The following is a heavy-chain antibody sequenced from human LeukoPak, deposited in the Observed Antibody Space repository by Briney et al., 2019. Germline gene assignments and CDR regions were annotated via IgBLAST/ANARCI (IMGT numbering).Heavy chain of an antibody. D-gene: IGHD4-17*01. J-gene: IGHJ5*02. V-gene: IGHV4-31*03. CDR2: IYYSGST. CDR3: ARYRDYGFWFDP. Sequence: PSETLSLTCTVSGGSISSGGYYWSWIRQHPGKGLEWIGYIYYSGSTYYNPSLKSRVTISVDTSKNQFSLKLSSVTAADTAVYYCARYRDYGFWFDPWGQGTLVTVSS. CDR1: GGSISSGGYY.